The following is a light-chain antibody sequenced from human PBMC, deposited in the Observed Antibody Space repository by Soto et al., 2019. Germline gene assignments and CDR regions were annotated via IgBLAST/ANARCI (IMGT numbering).Light chain of an antibody. CDR3: QQYSTWPLT. CDR1: QSISSN. J-gene: IGKJ4*02. Sequence: TVLTQSPATLSVSPGERATLSCRASQSISSNLAWFQHTSGQAPRLLIYDASNMATGFPDRFSGSGSGTEFTLTISRLESEDFAVYYCQQYSTWPLTFGGGTKVDIK. V-gene: IGKV3D-15*01. CDR2: DAS.